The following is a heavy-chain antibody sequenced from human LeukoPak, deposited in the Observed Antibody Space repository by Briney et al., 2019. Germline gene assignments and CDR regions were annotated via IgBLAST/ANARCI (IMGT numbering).Heavy chain of an antibody. CDR3: AKAMYSSSPGPYFDY. D-gene: IGHD6-6*01. Sequence: GGSLRLSCAASGFTFSSYGMHWVRQAPGKGLEWVAFIRYDGSNKYYADSVKGRFTISRDNSKNTLYLQMNSLRAEDTAVYYCAKAMYSSSPGPYFDYWGQGTLVTVS. CDR1: GFTFSSYG. J-gene: IGHJ4*02. V-gene: IGHV3-30*02. CDR2: IRYDGSNK.